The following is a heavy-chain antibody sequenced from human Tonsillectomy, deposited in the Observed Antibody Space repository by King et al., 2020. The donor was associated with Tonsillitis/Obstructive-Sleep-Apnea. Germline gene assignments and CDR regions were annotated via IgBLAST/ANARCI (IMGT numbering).Heavy chain of an antibody. V-gene: IGHV3-33*01. J-gene: IGHJ6*02. CDR1: GFTFSTYG. CDR2: IWYDGSNQ. Sequence: VQLVQSGGGVVQPGRSLKLSCAASGFTFSTYGMHWVRQAPGKGLEWVAIIWYDGSNQYYADSVKGRFTISRDNSKNTLYLQMNSLRAEDTAVYFSARDLVPYGGKSIHHYYQYGMDVWGQGTTVTVSS. D-gene: IGHD4-23*01. CDR3: ARDLVPYGGKSIHHYYQYGMDV.